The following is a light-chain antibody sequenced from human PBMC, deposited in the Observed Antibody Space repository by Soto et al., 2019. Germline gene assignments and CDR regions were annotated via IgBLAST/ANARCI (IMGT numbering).Light chain of an antibody. CDR1: SRDVGGYNL. CDR3: CARADTSSVL. Sequence: QSALTQPASVSGSPGQSIIISCTGTSRDVGGYNLFSWYHQYPDKAPKLIIYEGTKRPSGVSNRFSGSWSGNTASQTISGLQAEDEADYYCCARADTSSVLFGGGTKVTVL. V-gene: IGLV2-23*01. J-gene: IGLJ2*01. CDR2: EGT.